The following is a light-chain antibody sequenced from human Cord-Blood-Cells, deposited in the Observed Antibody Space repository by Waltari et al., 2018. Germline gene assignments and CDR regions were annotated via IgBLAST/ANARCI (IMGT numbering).Light chain of an antibody. CDR2: AAS. Sequence: DIQMTQSPSSLSASVGDRVTITCRASQSISSYLNWYQQKPGKAPTRLIYAASSLQSGGPSRFSGSGSGTDFTHTISSLQTEDFAIYCCQQSYSTWTFGEGTKVEIK. CDR1: QSISSY. J-gene: IGKJ1*01. CDR3: QQSYSTWT. V-gene: IGKV1-39*01.